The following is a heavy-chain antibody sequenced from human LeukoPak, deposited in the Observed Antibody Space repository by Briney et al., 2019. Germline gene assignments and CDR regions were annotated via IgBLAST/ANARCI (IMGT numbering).Heavy chain of an antibody. J-gene: IGHJ4*02. D-gene: IGHD1-26*01. CDR1: AFSLNAYN. CDR3: VRDRGTYRPIDY. Sequence: GGSLRLSCAASAFSLNAYNMNWFRQAPGKGLEWVSSISYTGTYIYYADSVKGRFTISRDNAQNSLYLQMNNLRAEDTAIYYCVRDRGTYRPIDYWGQGTLVTVSS. CDR2: ISYTGTYI. V-gene: IGHV3-21*04.